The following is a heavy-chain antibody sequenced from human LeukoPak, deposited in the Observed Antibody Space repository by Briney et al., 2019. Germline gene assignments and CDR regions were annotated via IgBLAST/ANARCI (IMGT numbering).Heavy chain of an antibody. J-gene: IGHJ6*03. CDR3: ARLRHYYRSGSLTHYYMDV. CDR1: GGSFSGYY. D-gene: IGHD3-10*01. Sequence: PSETLSLTCAVDGGSFSGYYWSWIRQPQEKGLEWIGEIHHSGSTNYNSSLKSRVTLSVDTSKNQFSLTLRSVTAEDTAIHYCARLRHYYRSGSLTHYYMDVWGKGTTLTVSS. CDR2: IHHSGST. V-gene: IGHV4-34*01.